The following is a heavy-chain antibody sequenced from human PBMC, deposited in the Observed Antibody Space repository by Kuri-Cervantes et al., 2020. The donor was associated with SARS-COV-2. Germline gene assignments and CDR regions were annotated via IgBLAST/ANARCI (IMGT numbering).Heavy chain of an antibody. V-gene: IGHV3-23*01. CDR1: GFTFSSYA. Sequence: GGSLRLSCAASGFTFSSYAMSWVRQAPGKGLEWVSAISGSGGSTYYADSVKGRFTISRDNSKNSLYLQMNSLRAEDTAVYYCARDYTGVVEGYYFDYWGQGTLVTVSS. J-gene: IGHJ4*02. D-gene: IGHD2-15*01. CDR3: ARDYTGVVEGYYFDY. CDR2: ISGSGGST.